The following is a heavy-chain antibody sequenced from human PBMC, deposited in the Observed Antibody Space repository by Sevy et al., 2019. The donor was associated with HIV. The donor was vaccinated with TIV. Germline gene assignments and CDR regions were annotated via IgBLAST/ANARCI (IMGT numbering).Heavy chain of an antibody. CDR2: IIPIFGTA. D-gene: IGHD5-18*01. J-gene: IGHJ4*02. V-gene: IGHV1-69*13. Sequence: ASVKVSCKASGGTFSSYAISWVRQAPGQGLEWMGGIIPIFGTANYAQKFQGRVTITADESTSTAYMELSSLRSEDTAVYCCAVPPRGYSYGYFDYWGQGTLVTVSS. CDR3: AVPPRGYSYGYFDY. CDR1: GGTFSSYA.